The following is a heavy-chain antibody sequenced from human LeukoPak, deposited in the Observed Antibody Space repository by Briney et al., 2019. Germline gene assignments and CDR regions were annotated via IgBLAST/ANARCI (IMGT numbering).Heavy chain of an antibody. Sequence: GGPLRLSCAASGFTFSSYAMHWVRQAPGKGLEWVAVISYDGSNKYYADSVKGRFTISRDNSKNTLYLQMNSLRAEDTAVYYCARTAGIVGATTLDYWGQGTLVTVSS. V-gene: IGHV3-30*04. D-gene: IGHD1-26*01. CDR2: ISYDGSNK. J-gene: IGHJ4*02. CDR3: ARTAGIVGATTLDY. CDR1: GFTFSSYA.